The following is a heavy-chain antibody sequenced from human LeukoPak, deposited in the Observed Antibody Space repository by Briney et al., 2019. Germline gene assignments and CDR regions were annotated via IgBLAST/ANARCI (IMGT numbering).Heavy chain of an antibody. V-gene: IGHV3-30*02. CDR3: AKEIGYSSGGQLDY. CDR2: IRYDGSNK. CDR1: GFTFSSYG. Sequence: PGGSLRLSCAASGFTFSSYGMHWVRQAPGKGLEWVAFIRYDGSNKYYADSVKGRFTISRDNSKNTLYLQMNSLRAEDTAVYYCAKEIGYSSGGQLDYWGQGTLVTVSS. D-gene: IGHD6-19*01. J-gene: IGHJ4*02.